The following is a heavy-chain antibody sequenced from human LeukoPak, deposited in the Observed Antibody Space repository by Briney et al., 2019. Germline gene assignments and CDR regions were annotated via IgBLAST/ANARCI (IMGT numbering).Heavy chain of an antibody. J-gene: IGHJ4*02. CDR2: ISAYNGHT. D-gene: IGHD3-22*01. CDR1: GYTFTTYV. CDR3: ARGFPPRRNYDRSGYYSYNFDY. Sequence: ASVKVSCKSSGYTFTTYVINWVRQAPGQGLEWMGWISAYNGHTNYAQKLQGRVTMTTDTSTSTASMELRSLRSDDTAVYYCARGFPPRRNYDRSGYYSYNFDYWGQGTLVTVSS. V-gene: IGHV1-18*01.